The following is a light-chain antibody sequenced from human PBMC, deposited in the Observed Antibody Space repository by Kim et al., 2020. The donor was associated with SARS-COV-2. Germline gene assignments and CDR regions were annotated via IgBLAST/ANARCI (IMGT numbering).Light chain of an antibody. CDR2: EVS. CDR3: SSDAGSNGV. CDR1: SSDVGGYNY. J-gene: IGLJ3*02. V-gene: IGLV2-8*01. Sequence: QSALTQPPSASGSPGQSVTISCTGTSSDVGGYNYVSWYQQHPGKAPKLMIYEVSKRPSGVPDRFSGSKSGNTASLTVSGLQAEDEADYYCSSDAGSNGVFGGGTQLTVL.